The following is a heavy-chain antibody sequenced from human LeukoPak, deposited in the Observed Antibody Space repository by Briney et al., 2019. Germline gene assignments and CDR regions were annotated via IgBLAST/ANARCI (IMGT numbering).Heavy chain of an antibody. CDR2: INHSGST. J-gene: IGHJ4*02. D-gene: IGHD6-19*01. Sequence: SETLSLTCAVYGGSFSGYYWSWIRQPPGKGLEWIGEINHSGSTNYNPSLKSRVTISVDTSKNQFSLKLSSVTAADTAVYYCARVQSGGWYAIDYWGQGTLVTVSS. CDR1: GGSFSGYY. CDR3: ARVQSGGWYAIDY. V-gene: IGHV4-34*01.